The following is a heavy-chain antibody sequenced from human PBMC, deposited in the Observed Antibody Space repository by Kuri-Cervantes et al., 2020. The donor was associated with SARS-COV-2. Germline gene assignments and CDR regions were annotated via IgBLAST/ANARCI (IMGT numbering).Heavy chain of an antibody. Sequence: GESLKISCAASGFTFSSYWMSWVRQAPGKGLEWVANIKQDGSEKYYVDSVKGRFTISRDNAKNSLYLQMNSLRAEDTAVYYCAKDWGSYYGSGSDYWGQGTLVTVSS. J-gene: IGHJ4*02. CDR3: AKDWGSYYGSGSDY. CDR1: GFTFSSYW. CDR2: IKQDGSEK. V-gene: IGHV3-7*01. D-gene: IGHD3-10*01.